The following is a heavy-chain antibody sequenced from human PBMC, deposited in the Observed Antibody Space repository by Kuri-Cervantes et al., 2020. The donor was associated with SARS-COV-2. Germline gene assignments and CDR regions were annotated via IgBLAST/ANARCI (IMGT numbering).Heavy chain of an antibody. Sequence: SVKVPCKASGGTFSSAIISWVRQAPGQGLEWMGGIMPALGMPNYAQKFRGRVTLTADTSTTTAYLELSGLKTEDTALYYCARGTRYFENWGQGTLVTVSS. J-gene: IGHJ4*02. CDR2: IMPALGMP. CDR3: ARGTRYFEN. CDR1: GGTFSSAI. D-gene: IGHD3-9*01. V-gene: IGHV1-69*10.